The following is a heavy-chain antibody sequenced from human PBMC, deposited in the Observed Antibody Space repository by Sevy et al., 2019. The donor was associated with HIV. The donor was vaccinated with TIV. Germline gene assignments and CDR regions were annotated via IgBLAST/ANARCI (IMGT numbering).Heavy chain of an antibody. CDR2: ISSSSSSI. D-gene: IGHD4-17*01. CDR3: ARDEQTYGDYDYFDY. CDR1: GFTFSSDS. V-gene: IGHV3-48*01. J-gene: IGHJ4*02. Sequence: GGSLRLSCAASGFTFSSDSMHWVRQAPGKGLEWVSYISSSSSSIFYADSVKGRFIISRDNAKKSLYLQMNSLTAEDTAVYYCARDEQTYGDYDYFDYWGQGTLVTVSS.